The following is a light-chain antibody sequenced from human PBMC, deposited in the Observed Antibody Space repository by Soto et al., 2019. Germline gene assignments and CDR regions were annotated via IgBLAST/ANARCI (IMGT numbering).Light chain of an antibody. CDR1: QNIESY. CDR2: DAS. V-gene: IGKV1-39*01. J-gene: IGKJ1*01. CDR3: QQTYTTPWT. Sequence: DIQMTQSPSSLSASVGDRVSITCRASQNIESYLNWYQQRPGKAPKLLIHDASSLQSGVPSRFSGRGSGTDFALTINSLQPEDFAPIYCQQTYTTPWTFGQGTKVEVK.